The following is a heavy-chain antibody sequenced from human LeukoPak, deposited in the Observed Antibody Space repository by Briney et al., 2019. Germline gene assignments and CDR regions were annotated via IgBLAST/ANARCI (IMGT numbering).Heavy chain of an antibody. CDR3: ARHERWLDYLVY. V-gene: IGHV4-61*02. CDR1: GGSISSGSYY. CDR2: IYTSGST. Sequence: SETLSLTCTVSGGSISSGSYYWSWIRQPAGKGLEWIGRIYTSGSTNYNPSLKSRVTISVDTSKNQFSLKLSSVTAADTAVYYCARHERWLDYLVYWGQGTLVTVSS. J-gene: IGHJ4*02. D-gene: IGHD2-15*01.